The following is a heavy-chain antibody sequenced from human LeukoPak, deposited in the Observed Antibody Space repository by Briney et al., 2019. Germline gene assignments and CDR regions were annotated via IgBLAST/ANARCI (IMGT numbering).Heavy chain of an antibody. CDR3: ARAQWELAAFDI. J-gene: IGHJ3*02. D-gene: IGHD1-26*01. CDR2: IYYSGST. CDR1: GGSISSYY. Sequence: SETLSLTCTVSGGSISSYYWSWIRQPPGKGLEWIGYIYYSGSTNYNPSLKSRVTISVDTSKNQSSLKLSSVTAADTAVYYCARAQWELAAFDIWGQGTMVTVSS. V-gene: IGHV4-59*01.